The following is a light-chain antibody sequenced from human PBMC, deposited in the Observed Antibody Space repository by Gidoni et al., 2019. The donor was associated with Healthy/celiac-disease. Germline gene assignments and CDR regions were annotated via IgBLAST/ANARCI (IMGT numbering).Light chain of an antibody. J-gene: IGKJ4*01. CDR3: QQYGSSPPGLT. V-gene: IGKV3-20*01. CDR1: QSVSSSY. CDR2: GAS. Sequence: EIVLPQSPGTLSLSPGERATISCSASQSVSSSYLSWYQQKPGQAPRLLIYGASSRATGTPDRFSGSGSGTDVTITISRLEPEDFAVYYCQQYGSSPPGLTFGGGTKVEIK.